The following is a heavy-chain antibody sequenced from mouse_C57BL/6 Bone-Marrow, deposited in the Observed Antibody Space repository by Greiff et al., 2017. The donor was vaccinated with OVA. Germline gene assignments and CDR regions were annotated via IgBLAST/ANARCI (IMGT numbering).Heavy chain of an antibody. V-gene: IGHV1-81*01. CDR2: IYPRSGNT. CDR1: GYTFTSYG. D-gene: IGHD6-2*01. J-gene: IGHJ2*01. Sequence: QVQLQQSGAELARPGASVKLSCKASGYTFTSYGISWVKQRTGQGLEWIGEIYPRSGNTYYNEKFKGKATLTADKSSSTAYMELRSLTSVDSAVYFCARSLGLYYFYYWGQGTTLTVSS. CDR3: ARSLGLYYFYY.